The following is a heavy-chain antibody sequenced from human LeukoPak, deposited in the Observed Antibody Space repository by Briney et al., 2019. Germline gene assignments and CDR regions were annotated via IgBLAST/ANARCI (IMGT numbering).Heavy chain of an antibody. D-gene: IGHD3-22*01. Sequence: GGSLRLSCAASGFTFSSYEMNWVRQAPGKGLEWGSYISSRGSTIYYADSVKGRFTISRDNAKNSLYLQMNSLRAEDTAVYYCAREVHYYDGSGYFSNWFDPWGQGTLVTVSS. V-gene: IGHV3-48*03. CDR2: ISSRGSTI. J-gene: IGHJ5*02. CDR3: AREVHYYDGSGYFSNWFDP. CDR1: GFTFSSYE.